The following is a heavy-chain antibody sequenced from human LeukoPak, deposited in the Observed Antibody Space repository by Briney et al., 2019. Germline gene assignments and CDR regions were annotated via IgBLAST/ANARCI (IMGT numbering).Heavy chain of an antibody. Sequence: GASVKVSCKASGGTFISYAISWVRQAPGQGLEWMGGITPIFGTANYAQKFQGRVTITADESTRTAYMELRSLRSEDTAVYYCARETGLFYSNYFPPRYYYYYMDVWGKGTTVTVSS. CDR2: ITPIFGTA. V-gene: IGHV1-69*13. D-gene: IGHD4-11*01. J-gene: IGHJ6*03. CDR3: ARETGLFYSNYFPPRYYYYYMDV. CDR1: GGTFISYA.